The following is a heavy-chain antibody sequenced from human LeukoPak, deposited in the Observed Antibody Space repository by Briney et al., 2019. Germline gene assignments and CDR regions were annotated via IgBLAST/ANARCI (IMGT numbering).Heavy chain of an antibody. D-gene: IGHD5-12*01. CDR3: ARVRYERSWFDP. CDR2: IYYSGST. J-gene: IGHJ5*02. Sequence: QTSETLSLTCTVSGGSISSYYWSWIRQPPGEGLEWIGNIYYSGSTIYNPSLKSRVTISVDTSKNQFSLKLSSVTAADTAVYYCARVRYERSWFDPWGQGTLVTVSS. V-gene: IGHV4-59*08. CDR1: GGSISSYY.